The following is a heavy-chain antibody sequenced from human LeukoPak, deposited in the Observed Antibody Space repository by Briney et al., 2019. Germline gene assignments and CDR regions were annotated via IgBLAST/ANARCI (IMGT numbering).Heavy chain of an antibody. J-gene: IGHJ5*02. Sequence: PSETLSLTCTVSGGSISSYYWSWIRQPPGKGLEWIGYIYYSGSTNYNPSLKSRVTISVDTSKNQFSLKLSSVTAADTAVYYCARDPLYSSSSAWGQGTLVTVSS. V-gene: IGHV4-59*01. CDR2: IYYSGST. CDR3: ARDPLYSSSSA. D-gene: IGHD6-13*01. CDR1: GGSISSYY.